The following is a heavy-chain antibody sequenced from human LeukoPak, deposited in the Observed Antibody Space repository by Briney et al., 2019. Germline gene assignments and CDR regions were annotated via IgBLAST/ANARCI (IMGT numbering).Heavy chain of an antibody. Sequence: PSETLSLTFTVSGGSISSYYWSWIRQPPGKGLEWIGYIYYSGSTNYNPSLKSRVTISVDTSKNQFSLKLSSVTAADTAVYYCARHRERGHFDYWGQGTLVTVSS. CDR3: ARHRERGHFDY. D-gene: IGHD1-26*01. CDR1: GGSISSYY. CDR2: IYYSGST. V-gene: IGHV4-59*08. J-gene: IGHJ4*02.